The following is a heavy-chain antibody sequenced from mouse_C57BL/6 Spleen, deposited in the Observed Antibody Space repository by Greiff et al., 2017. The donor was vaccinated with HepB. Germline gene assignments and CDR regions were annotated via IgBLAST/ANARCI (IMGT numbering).Heavy chain of an antibody. D-gene: IGHD1-1*01. V-gene: IGHV1-54*01. CDR1: GYAFTNYL. J-gene: IGHJ2*01. CDR2: INPGSGGT. CDR3: VRGEVVAPIFDY. Sequence: VQLQQSGPELVRPGTSVKVSCKASGYAFTNYLIEWVKQRPGQGLEWIGVINPGSGGTNYNEKFKGKATLTADKSSSTAYMQLSSLTSEDSAVYFCVRGEVVAPIFDYWGQGTTLTVSS.